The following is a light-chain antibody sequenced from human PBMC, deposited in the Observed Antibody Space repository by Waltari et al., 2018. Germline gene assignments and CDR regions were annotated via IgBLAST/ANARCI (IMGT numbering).Light chain of an antibody. CDR2: QDN. V-gene: IGLV3-1*01. Sequence: SFELTQSPSVSVSLGQTATITCAGDKLGSKYVSWYNQKPGQSPVLVIYQDNRRPSWIPERFSGSTSGSTATLTISGTQAMDEADYYCQAWDSTTAVFGGGTKLTVL. CDR3: QAWDSTTAV. CDR1: KLGSKY. J-gene: IGLJ2*01.